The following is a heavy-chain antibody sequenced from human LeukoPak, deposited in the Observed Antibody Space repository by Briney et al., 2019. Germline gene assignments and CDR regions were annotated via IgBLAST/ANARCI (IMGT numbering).Heavy chain of an antibody. CDR2: ISSSSSYI. CDR1: GFTFSSYS. J-gene: IGHJ4*02. Sequence: GGSLRLTCAASGFTFSSYSMNWVRQAPGKGLEWVSSISSSSSYIYYADSVKGRFTISRDNAKNSLYLQMNSLRAEDTAVYYCARVRVGSSSSLPALLRFDYWGQGTLVTVSS. CDR3: ARVRVGSSSSLPALLRFDY. V-gene: IGHV3-21*01. D-gene: IGHD6-6*01.